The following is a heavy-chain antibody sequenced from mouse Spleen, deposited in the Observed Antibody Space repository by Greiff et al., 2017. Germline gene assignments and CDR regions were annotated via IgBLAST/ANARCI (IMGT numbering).Heavy chain of an antibody. Sequence: VQLQQPGAELVMPGASVKLSCKASGYTFTSYWMHWVKQRPGQGLEWIGEIDPSDSYTNYNQKFKGKATLTVDKSSSTAYMQLSSLTSEDSAVYYCARTCDWYFDVWGAGTTVTVSS. J-gene: IGHJ1*01. V-gene: IGHV1-69*01. CDR2: IDPSDSYT. CDR3: ARTCDWYFDV. CDR1: GYTFTSYW.